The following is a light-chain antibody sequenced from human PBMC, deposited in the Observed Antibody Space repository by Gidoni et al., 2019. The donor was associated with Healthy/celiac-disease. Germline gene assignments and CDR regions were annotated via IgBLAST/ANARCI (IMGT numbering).Light chain of an antibody. V-gene: IGLV3-21*02. J-gene: IGLJ3*02. CDR1: NIGSKS. CDR3: QVWDISGDHPV. Sequence: SHVLTQPPSVSLAPGQTARITWGGNNIGSKSVHWSQQKPGQAPVLVVYDDGDRPSGITERFSGSNSGNTATVTISGVEAGDEADYYCQVWDISGDHPVFGGGAKLTVL. CDR2: DDG.